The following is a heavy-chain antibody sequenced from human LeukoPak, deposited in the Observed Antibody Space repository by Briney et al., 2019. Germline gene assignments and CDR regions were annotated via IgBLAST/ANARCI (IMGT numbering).Heavy chain of an antibody. J-gene: IGHJ4*02. Sequence: GGSLRLSCLASGFTFSSYVMHWVRQAPGKGLEYVSAISTNGGTTYYADSVKGRFTISRDNSKNTLYLQMSSLRAEDTAVYDCVRDYYESSGYRRYFDYWGQGTLVTVSS. D-gene: IGHD3-22*01. CDR2: ISTNGGTT. CDR1: GFTFSSYV. CDR3: VRDYYESSGYRRYFDY. V-gene: IGHV3-64D*06.